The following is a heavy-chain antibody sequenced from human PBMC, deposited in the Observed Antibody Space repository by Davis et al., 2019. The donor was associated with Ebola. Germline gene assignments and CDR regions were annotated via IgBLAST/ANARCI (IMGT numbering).Heavy chain of an antibody. J-gene: IGHJ3*02. CDR1: GFTFSSYT. Sequence: PGGSLRLSCAASGFTFSSYTMNWVRQAPGKGLEWVLSISSSGSYIYYADSVKGRFAISRDNAKNSLFLQMNSLTAEDTALYFCVRDLGYHVFDIWGQGTMVTVSS. CDR2: ISSSGSYI. D-gene: IGHD3-16*01. V-gene: IGHV3-21*01. CDR3: VRDLGYHVFDI.